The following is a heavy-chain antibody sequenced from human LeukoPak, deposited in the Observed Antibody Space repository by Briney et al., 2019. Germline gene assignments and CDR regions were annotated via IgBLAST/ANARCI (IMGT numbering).Heavy chain of an antibody. V-gene: IGHV4-39*02. CDR1: GGSISSSSYY. J-gene: IGHJ4*02. CDR3: AREGNDSSGYSLDY. D-gene: IGHD3-22*01. CDR2: IYYSGST. Sequence: PSETLSLTCTVSGGSISSSSYYWGWIRQPPGKGLEWIGSIYYSGSTYYNPSLKSRVTISVDTSKNQFSLKLSSVTAADTAVYYCAREGNDSSGYSLDYWAREPWSPSPQ.